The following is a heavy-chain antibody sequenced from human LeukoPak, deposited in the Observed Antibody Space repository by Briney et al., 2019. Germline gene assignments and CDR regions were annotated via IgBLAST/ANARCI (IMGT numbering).Heavy chain of an antibody. D-gene: IGHD2-2*01. J-gene: IGHJ4*02. Sequence: SETLSLTCTVSGGSISSSSYYWGWIRQPPGKGLEWIGSIYYSGSTYYNPSLKSRVTISVDTSKNQFSLKLSSVTAADTAVYYCARVIGCSSTSCYYPFFDYWGQGTLVTVSS. V-gene: IGHV4-39*01. CDR2: IYYSGST. CDR1: GGSISSSSYY. CDR3: ARVIGCSSTSCYYPFFDY.